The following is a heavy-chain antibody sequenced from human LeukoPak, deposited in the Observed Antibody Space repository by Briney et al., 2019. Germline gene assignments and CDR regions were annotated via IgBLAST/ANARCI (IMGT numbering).Heavy chain of an antibody. CDR2: INHNGNVN. CDR3: ARGGGLDV. V-gene: IGHV3-7*03. D-gene: IGHD3-16*01. Sequence: GGSLRLSCVVSGFTFSDYAMSWARQAPGKGLEWVASINHNGNVNYYVDSVKGRFTISRDNAKNSLYLQMSNLRAEDTAVYFCARGGGLDVWGQGATVTVSS. J-gene: IGHJ6*02. CDR1: GFTFSDYA.